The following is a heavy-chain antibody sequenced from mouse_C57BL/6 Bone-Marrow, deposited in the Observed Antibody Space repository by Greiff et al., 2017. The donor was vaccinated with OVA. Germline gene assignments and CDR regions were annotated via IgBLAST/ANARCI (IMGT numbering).Heavy chain of an antibody. CDR1: GYTFTSYW. CDR3: ARKAYYGSSPLDY. CDR2: IDPSDSYT. V-gene: IGHV1-50*01. Sequence: VQLQQPGAELVKPGASVKLSCKASGYTFTSYWMQWVKQRPGQGLEWIGEIDPSDSYTNYNQKFKGKATLTVDTSSSTAYMQLSSLTSEDSAVYYCARKAYYGSSPLDYWGQGTTLTVSS. J-gene: IGHJ2*01. D-gene: IGHD1-1*01.